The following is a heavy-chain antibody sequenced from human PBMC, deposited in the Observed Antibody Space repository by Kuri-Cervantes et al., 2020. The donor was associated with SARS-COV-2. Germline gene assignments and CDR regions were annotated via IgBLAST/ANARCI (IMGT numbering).Heavy chain of an antibody. J-gene: IGHJ4*02. V-gene: IGHV4-59*01. D-gene: IGHD6-19*01. CDR3: ARGGWSPDC. Sequence: SQTLSLTCDVSGDSISSTYWSWIRQPPGRGLEWIGFVHYSGTTSYSPSLKSRVTMSVDTSKNHFSLKLSSVTTADTAVYYGARGGWSPDCWGQGTLVTVSS. CDR1: GDSISSTY. CDR2: VHYSGTT.